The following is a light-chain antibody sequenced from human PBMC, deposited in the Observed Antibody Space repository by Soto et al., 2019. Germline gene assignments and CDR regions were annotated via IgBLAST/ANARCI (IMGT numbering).Light chain of an antibody. Sequence: QSALTQPPSASGSPGQSVTISCTGTSSDIGGYRYVSWYQQYPGKAPKLIISDVNKRPSGVPDRFSASKSGNTASLTVSGLQAEDEAEYYCSSYRSDNNDLVFGTGTKVTVL. V-gene: IGLV2-8*01. J-gene: IGLJ1*01. CDR1: SSDIGGYRY. CDR3: SSYRSDNNDLV. CDR2: DVN.